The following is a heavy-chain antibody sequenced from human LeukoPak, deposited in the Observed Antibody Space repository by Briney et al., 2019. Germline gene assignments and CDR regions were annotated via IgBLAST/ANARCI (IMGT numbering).Heavy chain of an antibody. CDR1: GYTFTSYD. V-gene: IGHV1-8*01. J-gene: IGHJ6*03. CDR2: MNPNSGNT. Sequence: GASVKVSCKASGYTFTSYDLNWVRQATGQGLEWMGWMNPNSGNTGYAPKFQGRVTMTRNTSISTAYMELSSLRSEDTAVYYCARKGPANYYYYMDVWGKGTSVTVSS. CDR3: ARKGPANYYYYMDV. D-gene: IGHD2-2*01.